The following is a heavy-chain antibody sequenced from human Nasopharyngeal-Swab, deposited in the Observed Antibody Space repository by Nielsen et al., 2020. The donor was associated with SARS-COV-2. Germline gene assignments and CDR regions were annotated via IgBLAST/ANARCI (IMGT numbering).Heavy chain of an antibody. Sequence: SVKVSCKASGGTFSSYAISWVRQAPGQGLEWMGRIIPILGIANRAQKFQGRVTITADKSTSTAYMELSSLRSEDTAVYYCAREGSGYDLWYWGQGTLVTVSS. CDR2: IIPILGIA. D-gene: IGHD5-12*01. J-gene: IGHJ4*02. V-gene: IGHV1-69*04. CDR1: GGTFSSYA. CDR3: AREGSGYDLWY.